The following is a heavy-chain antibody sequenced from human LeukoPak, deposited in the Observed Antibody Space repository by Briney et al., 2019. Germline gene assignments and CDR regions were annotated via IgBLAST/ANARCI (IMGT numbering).Heavy chain of an antibody. CDR1: GFSFSNHG. CDR3: ARDSYQDYYGRFDP. J-gene: IGHJ5*02. V-gene: IGHV3-33*01. D-gene: IGHD3-10*01. Sequence: GGSLRLSCAASGFSFSNHGMHWVRQAPGKRLEWVAVIWDDGNNKRYANSVNGRFTISRDNSENTLYLQMNGLTAEDTAMYYCARDSYQDYYGRFDPWGQGSLVTVSS. CDR2: IWDDGNNK.